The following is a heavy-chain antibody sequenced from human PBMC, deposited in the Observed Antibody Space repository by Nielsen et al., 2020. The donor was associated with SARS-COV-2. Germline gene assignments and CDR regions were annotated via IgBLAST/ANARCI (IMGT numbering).Heavy chain of an antibody. D-gene: IGHD6-6*01. CDR1: GFTFSSYS. CDR2: ISSSSTI. CDR3: ARDGDKRQLAQYYFDY. J-gene: IGHJ4*02. V-gene: IGHV3-48*02. Sequence: GGSLRLSCAASGFTFSSYSMNWVRQAPGKGLEWVSYISSSSTIYYADSVKGRFTISRDNAKNSLYLQMNSLRDEDTAVYYCARDGDKRQLAQYYFDYWGQGTLVTVSS.